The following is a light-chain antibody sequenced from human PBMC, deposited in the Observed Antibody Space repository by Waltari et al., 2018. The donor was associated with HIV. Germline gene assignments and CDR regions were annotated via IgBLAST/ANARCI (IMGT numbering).Light chain of an antibody. CDR1: SGYSHYA. J-gene: IGLJ3*02. CDR2: VNSDGSH. V-gene: IGLV4-69*01. CDR3: LTWDTGIGV. Sequence: QVVLTQSPSASASLGASVQPTCTLSSGYSHYAIARPQQQSETGPRYLMKVNSDGSHNKGDGIPDRFSGSSSGAERYLTISSLQSEDEADYYCLTWDTGIGVFGGGTKLTVL.